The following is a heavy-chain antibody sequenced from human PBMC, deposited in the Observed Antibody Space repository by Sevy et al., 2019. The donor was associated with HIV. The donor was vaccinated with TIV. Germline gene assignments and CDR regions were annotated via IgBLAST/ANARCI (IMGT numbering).Heavy chain of an antibody. Sequence: ASVKVSCKASGYTFTSYGISWVRQAPGQGLEWMGCISAYNGNTNYAQKLQGRVTMTTDTSTSTAYMELRSLRSDDTAVYYCARGDGIAVAGTGFDYWGQGTLVTVSS. V-gene: IGHV1-18*01. CDR3: ARGDGIAVAGTGFDY. CDR2: ISAYNGNT. J-gene: IGHJ4*02. CDR1: GYTFTSYG. D-gene: IGHD6-19*01.